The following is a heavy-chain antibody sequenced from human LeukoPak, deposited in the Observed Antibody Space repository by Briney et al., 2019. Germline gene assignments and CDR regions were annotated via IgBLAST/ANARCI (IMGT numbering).Heavy chain of an antibody. CDR3: AKASYCSGGSCYSSLKEFDY. D-gene: IGHD2-15*01. CDR2: ISGSGGST. J-gene: IGHJ4*02. Sequence: PGGSLRLSCAASGFTFSSYAMSWVRRAPGKGLEWVSAISGSGGSTYYADSVKGRFTISRDNSKNTLYLQMNSLRAEDTAVYYCAKASYCSGGSCYSSLKEFDYWGQGTLVTVSS. CDR1: GFTFSSYA. V-gene: IGHV3-23*01.